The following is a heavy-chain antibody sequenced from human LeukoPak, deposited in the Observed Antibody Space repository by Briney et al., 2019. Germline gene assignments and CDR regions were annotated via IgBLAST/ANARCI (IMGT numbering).Heavy chain of an antibody. D-gene: IGHD1-26*01. Sequence: GGSLRLSCAASGFTFSNYGMHWVRQAPGKGLEWVAVIWYDGSYKYYVDSVKGRFTISRDNSKNTLYLQMNSLRAEDTAVYYCAKPTRGSGSFLIDYWGQGTLVTVSS. J-gene: IGHJ4*02. V-gene: IGHV3-33*06. CDR2: IWYDGSYK. CDR3: AKPTRGSGSFLIDY. CDR1: GFTFSNYG.